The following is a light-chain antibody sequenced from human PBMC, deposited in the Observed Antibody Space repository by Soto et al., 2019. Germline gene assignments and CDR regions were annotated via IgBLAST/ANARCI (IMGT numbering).Light chain of an antibody. J-gene: IGLJ1*01. CDR3: NSYAGSNNFL. CDR2: EVS. CDR1: SSDVGGYNY. Sequence: QSALTQPPSASGSPGQSVTISCTGTSSDVGGYNYVSWYQQHPGKAPKLMIYEVSKRPSGVPDRFSGSKSGNTASLTVSGLQAEDDADYYCNSYAGSNNFLFGTGTKLTVL. V-gene: IGLV2-8*01.